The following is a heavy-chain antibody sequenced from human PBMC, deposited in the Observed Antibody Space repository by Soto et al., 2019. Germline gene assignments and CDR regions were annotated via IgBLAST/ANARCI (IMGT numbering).Heavy chain of an antibody. Sequence: SGKVSGKVSGYRLTEMSVLWVRQAPGKGPEWTGGFDPEDGEIKFAQNFQGRVTMTEDPPEDTAHRELRRLRSDDTADDTAVYYCAKSSSCGNHCIQYGLDVWGQGNKGTV. V-gene: IGHV1-24*01. CDR2: FDPEDGEI. J-gene: IGHJ6*02. CDR3: VYYCAKSSSCGNHCIQYGLDV. CDR1: GYRLTEMS. D-gene: IGHD3-10*01.